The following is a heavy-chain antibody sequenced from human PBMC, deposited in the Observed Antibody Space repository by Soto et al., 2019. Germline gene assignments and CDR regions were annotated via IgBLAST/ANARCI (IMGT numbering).Heavy chain of an antibody. J-gene: IGHJ6*02. V-gene: IGHV3-33*01. CDR3: AREIPRGGSYLHYGMDV. CDR2: IWCDGSNK. D-gene: IGHD1-26*01. Sequence: GGSLRLSCAASGFTFSSYGMHWVRQAPGKGLEWVAVIWCDGSNKYYADSVKGRFTISRDNSKNTLYLQMNSLRAEDTAVYYCAREIPRGGSYLHYGMDVWGQGTTVTVSS. CDR1: GFTFSSYG.